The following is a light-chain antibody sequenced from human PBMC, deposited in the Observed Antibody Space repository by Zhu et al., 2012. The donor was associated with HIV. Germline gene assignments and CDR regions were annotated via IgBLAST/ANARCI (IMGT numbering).Light chain of an antibody. J-gene: IGKJ2*01. Sequence: EIVMTQSPATLSISPGERATLSCRASQSVSSNLAWYQQKPGQAPRLLIYGASTLTISSLQSEDFAVYYCQQYNNWPPYTFGQGTKLEIK. V-gene: IGKV3-15*01. CDR3: QQYNNWPPYT. CDR1: QSVSSN. CDR2: GAS.